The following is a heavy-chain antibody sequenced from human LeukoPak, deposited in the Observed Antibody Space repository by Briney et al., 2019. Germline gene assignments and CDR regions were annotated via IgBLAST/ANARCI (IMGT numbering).Heavy chain of an antibody. D-gene: IGHD3-16*01. CDR2: ISYDGSNK. CDR1: GFTFSSYG. CDR3: AKVGYGMDV. J-gene: IGHJ6*02. V-gene: IGHV3-30*18. Sequence: GRSLRLSCAASGFTFSSYGMRWVRQAPGKGLEWVAVISYDGSNKHYADSVKGRYTISRDNSKNTLYLQMNSLRAEDTAVYYWAKVGYGMDVWGQGTTVTVSS.